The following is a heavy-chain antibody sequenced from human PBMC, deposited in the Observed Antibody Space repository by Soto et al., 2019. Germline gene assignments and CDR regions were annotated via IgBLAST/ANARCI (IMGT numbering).Heavy chain of an antibody. J-gene: IGHJ6*02. V-gene: IGHV3-7*03. CDR2: IKQDGSEK. CDR1: GFTFSSYW. Sequence: GGSLRLSCAASGFTFSSYWMSWVRQAPGKGLEWVANIKQDGSEKYYVDSVKGRFTISRDNAKNSLYLQMNSLRAEDTAVYYCARGTAFWSGLYYYGMDVWGQGTTVTVSS. CDR3: ARGTAFWSGLYYYGMDV. D-gene: IGHD3-3*01.